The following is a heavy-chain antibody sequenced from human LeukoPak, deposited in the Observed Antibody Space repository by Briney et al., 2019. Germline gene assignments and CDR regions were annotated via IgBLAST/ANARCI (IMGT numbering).Heavy chain of an antibody. V-gene: IGHV3-53*01. CDR3: AKGPDYDFWSGYNDY. Sequence: PGGSLRLSCAASGFTVSSNYMSWVRQAPGKGLEWVSVIYSGGSTYYADSVKGRFTISRDNSKNTLYLQMNSLRAEDTAVYYCAKGPDYDFWSGYNDYWGQGTLVTVSS. CDR1: GFTVSSNY. D-gene: IGHD3-3*01. CDR2: IYSGGST. J-gene: IGHJ4*02.